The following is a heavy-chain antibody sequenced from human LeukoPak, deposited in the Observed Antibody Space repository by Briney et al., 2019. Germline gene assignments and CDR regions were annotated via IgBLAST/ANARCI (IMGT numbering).Heavy chain of an antibody. CDR2: IYYRGGT. Sequence: SETLSLTCTVSGGSISSYYWSWIRQPPGKGLEWIGFIYYRGGTNSNPSRKSRVTISVDTSKNQFSLKLSSVTAADTAVYYCARENWNYGIDYWGQGTLVTVSS. D-gene: IGHD1-7*01. CDR3: ARENWNYGIDY. CDR1: GGSISSYY. V-gene: IGHV4-59*01. J-gene: IGHJ4*02.